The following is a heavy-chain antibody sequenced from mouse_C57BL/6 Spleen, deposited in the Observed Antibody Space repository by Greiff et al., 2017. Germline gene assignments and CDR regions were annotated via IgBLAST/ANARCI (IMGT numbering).Heavy chain of an antibody. J-gene: IGHJ4*01. CDR3: ARDPGRGAMDY. D-gene: IGHD3-3*01. CDR1: GFTFSSYA. Sequence: EVKLVESGGGLVKPGGSLKLSCAASGFTFSSYAMSWVRQTPEKRLEWVATISDGGSYTYYPDNVKGRFTISRDNAKNNLYLQMSHLESEDTAMYYCARDPGRGAMDYWGQGTSVTVSS. V-gene: IGHV5-4*01. CDR2: ISDGGSYT.